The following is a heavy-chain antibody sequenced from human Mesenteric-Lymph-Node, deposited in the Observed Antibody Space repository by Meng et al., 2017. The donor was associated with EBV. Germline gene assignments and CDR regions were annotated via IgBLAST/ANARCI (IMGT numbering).Heavy chain of an antibody. CDR2: INPHGDGT. D-gene: IGHD5-12*01. CDR1: GFPFTPTY. V-gene: IGHV1-2*06. CDR3: ARDGAGGSIDY. J-gene: IGHJ4*02. Sequence: GGSVKNPWASMTVSCTASGFPFTPTYIPWVRQAHGQGLEGMGRINPHGDGTNYPQNFQGRVTMTRDTSSSTAYMALTSLTSDDTAVYYCARDGAGGSIDYWGQGTLVTVSS.